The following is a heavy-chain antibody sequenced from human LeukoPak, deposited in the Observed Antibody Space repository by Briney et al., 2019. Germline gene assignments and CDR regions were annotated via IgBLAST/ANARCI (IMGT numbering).Heavy chain of an antibody. CDR3: ARDVIGGINAFDI. V-gene: IGHV4-31*03. Sequence: SETLSLTCTVSGGSISSGGYYWSWIRQHPGKGLEWIGYIYYSGSTYYNPSLKSRVTISADTSKNQFSLKLSSVTAADTAVYYCARDVIGGINAFDIWGQGTMVTVSS. CDR1: GGSISSGGYY. CDR2: IYYSGST. J-gene: IGHJ3*02. D-gene: IGHD3-10*01.